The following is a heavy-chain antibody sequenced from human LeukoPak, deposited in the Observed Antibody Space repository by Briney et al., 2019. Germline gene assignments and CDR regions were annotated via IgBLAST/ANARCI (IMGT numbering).Heavy chain of an antibody. CDR3: ARDGRFGELLNFDY. V-gene: IGHV3-48*02. Sequence: GGSLRLSCAASGSSFSIYSMNWVRQAPGKGLEWVSYISSRSTTIYYADHAKGRFTISRDNAKNSLYLQMNSLRDEDTAIYYCARDGRFGELLNFDYWGQGTLVTVSS. J-gene: IGHJ4*02. CDR2: ISSRSTTI. CDR1: GSSFSIYS. D-gene: IGHD3-10*01.